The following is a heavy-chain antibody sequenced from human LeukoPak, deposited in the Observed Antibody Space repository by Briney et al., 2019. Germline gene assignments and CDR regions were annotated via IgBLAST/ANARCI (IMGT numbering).Heavy chain of an antibody. CDR3: AKSRIAAAGCFDY. V-gene: IGHV3-23*01. J-gene: IGHJ4*02. CDR2: ISGSGDST. Sequence: GGSLRLSCAASGFTFNNYAMSWVRQAPGKGLEWVSAISGSGDSTYYADSVKGRFTISRDNAKNPLYLQMNSLGAEDTAVYSCAKSRIAAAGCFDYWGQGTLVTVSS. CDR1: GFTFNNYA. D-gene: IGHD6-13*01.